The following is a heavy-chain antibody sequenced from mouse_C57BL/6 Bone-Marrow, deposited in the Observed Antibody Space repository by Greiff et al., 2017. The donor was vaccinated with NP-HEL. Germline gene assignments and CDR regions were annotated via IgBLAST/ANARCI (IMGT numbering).Heavy chain of an antibody. Sequence: DVHLVESGGDLVKPGGSLKLSCAASGFTFSSYGMSWVRQTPDKRLEWVATISSGGSYTSYPDSVKGRFTISRDNAKNTLYLQMSSLKSEDTAMYYCARHRTTVVAPYFDYWGQGTTLTVSS. CDR3: ARHRTTVVAPYFDY. CDR2: ISSGGSYT. D-gene: IGHD1-1*01. CDR1: GFTFSSYG. J-gene: IGHJ2*01. V-gene: IGHV5-6*01.